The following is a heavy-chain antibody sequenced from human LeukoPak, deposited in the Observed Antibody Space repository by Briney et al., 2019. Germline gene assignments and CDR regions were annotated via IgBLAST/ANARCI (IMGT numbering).Heavy chain of an antibody. D-gene: IGHD2-8*01. CDR3: ARGEVVLMVYAKSFWFDP. CDR1: GGSFSGYY. CDR2: INHSGST. V-gene: IGHV4-34*01. Sequence: SETLSLTCAVYGGSFSGYYWSWIRQPPGKGLEWIGEINHSGSTNYNPSLKSRVTISVDTSKNQFSLKLSSVTAADTAVYYCARGEVVLMVYAKSFWFDPWGQGTLVTVSS. J-gene: IGHJ5*02.